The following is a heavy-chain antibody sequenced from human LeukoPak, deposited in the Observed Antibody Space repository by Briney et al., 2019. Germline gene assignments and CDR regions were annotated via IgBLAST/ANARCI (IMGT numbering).Heavy chain of an antibody. D-gene: IGHD2-15*01. V-gene: IGHV4-39*01. J-gene: IGHJ5*02. CDR3: ARHPWTQDMNWFDP. CDR1: GGSISSSIYY. CDR2: IYYSGST. Sequence: SETLSLTCTVSGGSISSSIYYWGWIRQPPGKGLEWIWTIYYSGSTYYNPSLKSRVTISVDTSRNQFSLKLSSVTAADTAVYYCARHPWTQDMNWFDPWGLGTLVTVSS.